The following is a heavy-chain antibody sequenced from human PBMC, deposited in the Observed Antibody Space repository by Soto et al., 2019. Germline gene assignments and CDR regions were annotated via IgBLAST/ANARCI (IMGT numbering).Heavy chain of an antibody. CDR1: GDSIGTTHSY. J-gene: IGHJ4*02. V-gene: IGHV4-39*01. CDR3: ARHEGNGNVWPLDY. CDR2: IHYSGST. D-gene: IGHD2-8*01. Sequence: PSETLSLTCTVSGDSIGTTHSYWAWIRQSPGKGLEWIGNIHYSGSTYYMPSLRSRVTLSVDTSKNQFSLRLTSVTAEDTAVYYCARHEGNGNVWPLDYWGQGIRSPSPQ.